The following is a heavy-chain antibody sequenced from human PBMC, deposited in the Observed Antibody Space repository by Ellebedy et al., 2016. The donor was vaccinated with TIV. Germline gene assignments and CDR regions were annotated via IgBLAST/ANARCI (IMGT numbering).Heavy chain of an antibody. V-gene: IGHV3-23*01. J-gene: IGHJ3*02. Sequence: GGSLRLSXAASGFTFSSYAMSWVRQAPGKGLEWVSAISGSGGSTYYADSVKGRFTISRDNSKNTLYLQMNSLRAEDTAVYYCAKDPEDIVVVPAADDAFDIWGQGTMVTVSS. CDR1: GFTFSSYA. CDR2: ISGSGGST. D-gene: IGHD2-2*01. CDR3: AKDPEDIVVVPAADDAFDI.